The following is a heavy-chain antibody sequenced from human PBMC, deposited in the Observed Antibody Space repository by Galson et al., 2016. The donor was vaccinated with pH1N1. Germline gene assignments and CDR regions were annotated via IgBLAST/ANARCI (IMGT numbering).Heavy chain of an antibody. CDR2: ISYTGST. CDR3: ARAFGAATSDY. J-gene: IGHJ4*02. D-gene: IGHD2-15*01. Sequence: SETLSLTCTVSGGSVTSNTSYWSWIRQPPGKGLEWIAYISYTGSTDYNPSLKSRFNISLDTSKNQFYLNLTSVTAAATAVYYCARAFGAATSDYWGQGTLVTVSS. CDR1: GGSVTSNTSY. V-gene: IGHV4-61*01.